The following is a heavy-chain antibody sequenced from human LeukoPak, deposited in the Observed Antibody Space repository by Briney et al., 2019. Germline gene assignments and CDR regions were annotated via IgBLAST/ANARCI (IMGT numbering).Heavy chain of an antibody. D-gene: IGHD2-15*01. CDR3: ARDDERYCSGGSCYSISSRDGMDV. V-gene: IGHV1-18*01. CDR2: ISAYNGNT. Sequence: GASVKVSCKASGYTFTSYGISRVRQAPGQGLEWMGWISAYNGNTNYAQKLQGRVTMTTDTSTSTAYMELRSLRSDDTAVYYCARDDERYCSGGSCYSISSRDGMDVWGQGTTVTVSS. CDR1: GYTFTSYG. J-gene: IGHJ6*02.